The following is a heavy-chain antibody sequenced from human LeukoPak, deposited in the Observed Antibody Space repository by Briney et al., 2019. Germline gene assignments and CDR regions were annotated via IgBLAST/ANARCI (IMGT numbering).Heavy chain of an antibody. CDR3: AKTCSSTSCYFA. J-gene: IGHJ5*02. V-gene: IGHV3-23*01. Sequence: GASLRLSCVASGFTFSNYAMSWVRQAPGKWLEWVSAISGSGGSTYYADPVKGRFTISRDNSKNTLYLQMNSLRAEDTAVYYCAKTCSSTSCYFAWGQGTLVTVSS. CDR1: GFTFSNYA. CDR2: ISGSGGST. D-gene: IGHD2-2*01.